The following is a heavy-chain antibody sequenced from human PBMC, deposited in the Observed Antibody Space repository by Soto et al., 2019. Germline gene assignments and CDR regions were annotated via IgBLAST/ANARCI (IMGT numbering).Heavy chain of an antibody. Sequence: QVQLAQSGAEMKKPGASVKVSCKASGYTFSSHGINWVRQAPGQRLEWVGWISADDGYTNYAQNLQDTVIMTTDTSTSTAYMELTSLRSGGPAVDYCARDVFYWGQGTLVTVSS. CDR2: ISADDGYT. CDR3: ARDVFY. J-gene: IGHJ4*02. CDR1: GYTFSSHG. V-gene: IGHV1-18*01.